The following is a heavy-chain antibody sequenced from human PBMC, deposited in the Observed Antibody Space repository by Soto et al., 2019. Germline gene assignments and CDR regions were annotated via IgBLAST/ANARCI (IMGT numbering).Heavy chain of an antibody. V-gene: IGHV3-15*07. D-gene: IGHD2-21*02. J-gene: IGHJ4*02. Sequence: GGSLRLSCAASGFTFSNAWMNWVRQAPGKGLEWVGRIKSKTDGGTTDYAAPVKGRFTISRDDSKNTLYLQMNSLKTEDTAVYYCTTDRRIVVVTAILHWGQGTLVTVSS. CDR1: GFTFSNAW. CDR2: IKSKTDGGTT. CDR3: TTDRRIVVVTAILH.